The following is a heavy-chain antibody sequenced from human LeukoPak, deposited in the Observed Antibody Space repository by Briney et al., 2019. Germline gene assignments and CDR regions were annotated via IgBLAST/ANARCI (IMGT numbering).Heavy chain of an antibody. J-gene: IGHJ4*02. D-gene: IGHD3-3*01. Sequence: SQTLSLTCTVSGGSISSGSYYWSWIRQPAGKGLEWIGRIYTSGSTNYNPSLKSRVTMSVDTSKNQFSLKLSSVTAADTAVYYCARVLRLGINYYFDYWGQGTLVTVSS. CDR2: IYTSGST. CDR1: GGSISSGSYY. CDR3: ARVLRLGINYYFDY. V-gene: IGHV4-61*02.